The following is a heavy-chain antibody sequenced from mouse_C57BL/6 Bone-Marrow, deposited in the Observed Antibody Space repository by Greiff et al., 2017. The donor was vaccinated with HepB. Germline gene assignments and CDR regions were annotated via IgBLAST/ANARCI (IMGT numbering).Heavy chain of an antibody. CDR3: ARQFYYDYAWFAY. V-gene: IGHV5-6*01. CDR1: GFTFSSYG. Sequence: EVKVVESGGDLVKPGGSLKLSCAASGFTFSSYGMSWVRQTPDKRLEWVATISSGGSYTYYPDSVKGRFTISRDNAKNTLYLQMSSLKSEDTAMYYCARQFYYDYAWFAYWGQGTLVTVSA. CDR2: ISSGGSYT. J-gene: IGHJ3*01. D-gene: IGHD2-4*01.